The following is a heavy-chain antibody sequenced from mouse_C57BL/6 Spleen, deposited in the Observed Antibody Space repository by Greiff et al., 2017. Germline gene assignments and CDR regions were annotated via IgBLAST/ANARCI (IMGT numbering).Heavy chain of an antibody. CDR3: ASTAGYARDY. CDR1: GFNIKDSY. V-gene: IGHV14-2*01. D-gene: IGHD2-1*01. Sequence: EVQRVESGAELVKPGASVKLSCTASGFNIKDSYMHWVKQRTEQGLEWIGRIAPEDGETKYAPKFQGKAPITADTSSNTAYLQLSSLTSEDTAVYYCASTAGYARDYWGQGTSVTVSS. CDR2: IAPEDGET. J-gene: IGHJ4*01.